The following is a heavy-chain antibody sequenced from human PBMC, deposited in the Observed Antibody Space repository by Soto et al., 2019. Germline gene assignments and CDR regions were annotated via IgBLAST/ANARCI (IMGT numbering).Heavy chain of an antibody. V-gene: IGHV3-15*01. CDR2: IKSKTDGGTT. D-gene: IGHD1-26*01. CDR3: TTDLTSIVGATDY. J-gene: IGHJ4*02. Sequence: GGSLRLSCAASGFTFSNAWMSWVRQAPGKGLEWVGRIKSKTDGGTTDYAVPVKGRFTISRDDSKNTLYLQMNSLKTEDTVVYYCTTDLTSIVGATDYWGQGTLVTVSS. CDR1: GFTFSNAW.